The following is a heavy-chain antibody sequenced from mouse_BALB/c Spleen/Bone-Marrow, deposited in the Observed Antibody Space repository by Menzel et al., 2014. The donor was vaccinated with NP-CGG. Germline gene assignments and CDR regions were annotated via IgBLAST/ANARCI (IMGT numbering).Heavy chain of an antibody. D-gene: IGHD1-1*01. V-gene: IGHV5-6-5*01. J-gene: IGHJ3*01. CDR2: ISSGGST. Sequence: EVMLVESGGGLVKPGGSLKLSCAASGFTFSSYAMSWVRQTPEKRLEWVASISSGGSTYYPDSVKGRFTISRDNARNIPYLQMSSLRSEDTAMYYCARWYYGSWFAYWRQGTPVTVPA. CDR1: GFTFSSYA. CDR3: ARWYYGSWFAY.